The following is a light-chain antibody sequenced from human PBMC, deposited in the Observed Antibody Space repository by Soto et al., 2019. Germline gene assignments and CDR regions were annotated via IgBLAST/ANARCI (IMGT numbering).Light chain of an antibody. CDR1: QSVATY. CDR2: AAS. CDR3: QQTFSVPPP. Sequence: DIRMTQSPSSLSASVGDSVTITCRASQSVATYLNWYQQKSGRAPKLLICAASTLQSGVPSRFSGSGSGVDFPLNVSNLQPGDFATYYCQQTFSVPPPFGGGTKVELK. V-gene: IGKV1-39*01. J-gene: IGKJ4*01.